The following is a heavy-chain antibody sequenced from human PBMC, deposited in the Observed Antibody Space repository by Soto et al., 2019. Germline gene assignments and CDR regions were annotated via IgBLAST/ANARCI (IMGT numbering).Heavy chain of an antibody. J-gene: IGHJ4*02. V-gene: IGHV4-4*02. CDR2: IHHDGSS. CDR1: GGSISSTSW. D-gene: IGHD3-10*01. Sequence: QVQLQESGPGLVKPSGTLSLTCAVSGGSISSTSWWSWVRQSPGKGLEWIGEIHHDGSSNYNPSLMSRVTISVAKSRHHFSLKRSSGTAADTAVYYCARKWFGEPHKFDYWGQGALVTVSS. CDR3: ARKWFGEPHKFDY.